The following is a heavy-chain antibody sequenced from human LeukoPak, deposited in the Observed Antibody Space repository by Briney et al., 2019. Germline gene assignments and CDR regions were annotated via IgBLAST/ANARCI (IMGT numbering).Heavy chain of an antibody. V-gene: IGHV3-7*01. J-gene: IGHJ4*02. CDR2: IKQDGSEK. Sequence: GGYLRRSCAASGFTFSSYWMSWVRQAPGKGLEWVANIKQDGSEKYYVDSVKGRFTISRDNGKNSMYLQMNSLRAEDTAVYYCARWAGGHYDYWGQGTLVTVSS. CDR3: ARWAGGHYDY. D-gene: IGHD1-26*01. CDR1: GFTFSSYW.